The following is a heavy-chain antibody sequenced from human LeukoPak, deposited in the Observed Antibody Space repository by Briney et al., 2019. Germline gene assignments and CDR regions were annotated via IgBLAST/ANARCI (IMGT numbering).Heavy chain of an antibody. Sequence: GGSLRLPCAASGFTFSSYSMNWVRQAPGKGLEWVSSISSSSSYIYYADSVKGRFTISRDNAKNSLYLQMNSLRAEDTAVYYCARAPPGIAAAGTGFDYWGQGTLVTVSS. CDR2: ISSSSSYI. D-gene: IGHD6-13*01. CDR1: GFTFSSYS. CDR3: ARAPPGIAAAGTGFDY. V-gene: IGHV3-21*01. J-gene: IGHJ4*02.